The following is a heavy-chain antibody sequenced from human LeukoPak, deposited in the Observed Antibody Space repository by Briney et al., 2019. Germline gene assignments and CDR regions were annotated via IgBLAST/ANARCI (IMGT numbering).Heavy chain of an antibody. CDR3: AGVDAAMPDAFDI. J-gene: IGHJ3*02. D-gene: IGHD5-18*01. CDR2: ISGSGDST. Sequence: GGSLRLSCAASGFTFSTYGMNWVRQAPGKGLVWVSSISGSGDSTYYADSVKGRFTISRDNSKNTLFLQMNSLRAEDTAVYYCAGVDAAMPDAFDIWGQGTTVTVSS. V-gene: IGHV3-23*01. CDR1: GFTFSTYG.